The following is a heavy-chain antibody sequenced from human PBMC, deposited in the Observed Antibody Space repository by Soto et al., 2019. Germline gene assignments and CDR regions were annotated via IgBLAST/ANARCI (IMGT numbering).Heavy chain of an antibody. CDR3: ARESGGATATLDYYYFYMDV. Sequence: QVQLVQSGAEVRKPGASVTVSCRSSGDSFNDYYIHWVRQAPGQGFERMGWINPNGGVTKYAQKFQGGVSMTRDTSIRTVYMQLSRLRSDDTAVYYCARESGGATATLDYYYFYMDVWGTGTTVTVSS. CDR1: GDSFNDYY. D-gene: IGHD5-12*01. J-gene: IGHJ6*03. CDR2: INPNGGVT. V-gene: IGHV1-2*02.